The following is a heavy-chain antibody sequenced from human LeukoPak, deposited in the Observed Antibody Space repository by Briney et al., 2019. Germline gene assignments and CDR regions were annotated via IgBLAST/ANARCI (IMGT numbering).Heavy chain of an antibody. Sequence: GGSLGLSCAASGFTVSSNYMSWVRQAPGKGLEWVSVIYSGGSTYYADSVKGRFTISRDNSKNTLYLQMNSLRAEDTAVYYCARAPYYYYSSGYLYYYGMDVWGQGTTVTVSS. CDR1: GFTVSSNY. CDR2: IYSGGST. V-gene: IGHV3-53*01. D-gene: IGHD3-22*01. CDR3: ARAPYYYYSSGYLYYYGMDV. J-gene: IGHJ6*02.